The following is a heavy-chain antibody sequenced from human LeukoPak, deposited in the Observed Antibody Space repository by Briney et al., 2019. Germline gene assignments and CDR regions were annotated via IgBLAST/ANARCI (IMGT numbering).Heavy chain of an antibody. CDR1: GDSISSYY. D-gene: IGHD2-15*01. V-gene: IGHV4-59*01. Sequence: PSETLSLTCTVSGDSISSYYWSWIRQPPGKGLEWIGYIYYIGSTNYNPSLKSRVAISVDTSKNQFSLKLSSVTAADTAVYYCCMKGYCSGGSCYDYWGQGTLVTVSS. CDR3: CMKGYCSGGSCYDY. J-gene: IGHJ4*02. CDR2: IYYIGST.